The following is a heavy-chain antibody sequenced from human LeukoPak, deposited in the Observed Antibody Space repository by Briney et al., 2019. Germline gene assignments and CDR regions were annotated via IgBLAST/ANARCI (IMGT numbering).Heavy chain of an antibody. J-gene: IGHJ4*02. V-gene: IGHV1-2*04. D-gene: IGHD2-2*01. CDR3: ARANFLYCSSTSCLFDY. CDR2: INPNSGGT. CDR1: GYTFTDYY. Sequence: ASVKVSCKASGYTFTDYYMHWVQLAPGQGLEWMGWINPNSGGTNYVQKFQGWVTMTRHTSINTAYMELSRLTSDDTAVYYCARANFLYCSSTSCLFDYWGQGTLVTVSS.